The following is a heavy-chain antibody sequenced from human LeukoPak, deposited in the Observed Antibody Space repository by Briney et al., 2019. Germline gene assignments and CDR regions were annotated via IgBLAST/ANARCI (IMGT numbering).Heavy chain of an antibody. V-gene: IGHV4-61*02. CDR3: ARDYGVLDF. Sequence: PSQTLSLTCTVSGGSISSGSYYWSWIRQPAGKGPEWIGRIYTSGSTNYNPSLKSRVTISVDTSKNQFSLKLSSVTAADTAVYYCARDYGVLDFWGQGTLVTVSS. D-gene: IGHD4-17*01. CDR1: GGSISSGSYY. J-gene: IGHJ4*02. CDR2: IYTSGST.